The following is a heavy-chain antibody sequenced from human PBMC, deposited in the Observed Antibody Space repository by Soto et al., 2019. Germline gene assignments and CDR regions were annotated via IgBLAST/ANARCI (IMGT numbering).Heavy chain of an antibody. V-gene: IGHV3-30-3*01. CDR1: RFTFSNYA. CDR3: ARSPGYCSTTRCYGRDFAMDV. CDR2: ISFDGSTK. D-gene: IGHD2-2*01. J-gene: IGHJ6*02. Sequence: QVQLVEFGGGVVQPGRSLRLSCAASRFTFSNYAMNWVRQAPGKGLQWVALISFDGSTKYYADSVKGRFTISRDNSKNTLYLQMNSLRAEDTAVYYCARSPGYCSTTRCYGRDFAMDVWGQGTTVTVSS.